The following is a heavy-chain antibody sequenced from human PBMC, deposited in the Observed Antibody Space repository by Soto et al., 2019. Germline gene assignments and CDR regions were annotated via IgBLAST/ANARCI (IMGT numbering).Heavy chain of an antibody. J-gene: IGHJ5*02. D-gene: IGHD4-17*01. CDR2: FDPEDGET. Sequence: ASVKVSCKVSGYTLTELSMHWVRRAPGKGLEWMGGFDPEDGETIYAQKFQGRVTMTEDTSTDTAYMELSSLRSEDTAVYYCATVPAYGDYVWWFDPWCQGTLVTVSS. CDR1: GYTLTELS. V-gene: IGHV1-24*01. CDR3: ATVPAYGDYVWWFDP.